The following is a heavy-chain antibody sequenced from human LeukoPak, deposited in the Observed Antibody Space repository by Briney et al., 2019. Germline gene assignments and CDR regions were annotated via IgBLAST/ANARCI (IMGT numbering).Heavy chain of an antibody. V-gene: IGHV3-48*04. J-gene: IGHJ4*02. CDR1: GFSFSSSI. D-gene: IGHD1-26*01. CDR3: ARDIPRGASHLDY. Sequence: PGGSLRLSGAGSGFSFSSSIMNWVRQAPGKGLEWIAYISASSGTIYYADPVKGRFTISRDNARNSLYLQMNSLRVEDTAVYYCARDIPRGASHLDYWGQGTLVTVSS. CDR2: ISASSGTI.